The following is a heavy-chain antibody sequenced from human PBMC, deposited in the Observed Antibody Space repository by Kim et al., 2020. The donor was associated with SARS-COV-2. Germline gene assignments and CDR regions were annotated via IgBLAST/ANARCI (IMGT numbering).Heavy chain of an antibody. CDR1: GFTFSSYS. J-gene: IGHJ5*02. Sequence: GGSLRLSCAASGFTFSSYSMNWVRQAPGKGLEWVSYISSSSSTIYYADSVKGRFTISRDNAKNSLYLQMNSLRDEDTAVYYCARGGSYYYDSSGYYYGQETCAFDPWGQGTLVTVSS. CDR2: ISSSSSTI. D-gene: IGHD3-22*01. V-gene: IGHV3-48*02. CDR3: ARGGSYYYDSSGYYYGQETCAFDP.